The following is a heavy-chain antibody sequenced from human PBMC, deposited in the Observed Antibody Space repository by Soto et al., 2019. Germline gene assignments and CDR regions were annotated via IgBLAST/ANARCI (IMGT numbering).Heavy chain of an antibody. J-gene: IGHJ3*02. CDR3: ARDRYYYESSTYATDAFDI. CDR2: IYYSGST. V-gene: IGHV4-59*01. D-gene: IGHD3-22*01. Sequence: PSATLSLTCTVSGGSISSYYWSWIRQPPGKGLEWIGYIYYSGSTNYNPSLKSRVTISIDTSKDQFSLKLSSVTAADTAVYFCARDRYYYESSTYATDAFDIWGQGTMVTVSS. CDR1: GGSISSYY.